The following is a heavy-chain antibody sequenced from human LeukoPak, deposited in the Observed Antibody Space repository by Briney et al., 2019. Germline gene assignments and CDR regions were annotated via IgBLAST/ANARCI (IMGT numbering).Heavy chain of an antibody. CDR3: ATLQQLWTYFDY. J-gene: IGHJ4*02. CDR2: INPNSGGT. CDR1: GYTFTGYY. V-gene: IGHV1-2*02. Sequence: ASVKVSCKASGYTFTGYYMHWVRQAPGQGLEWMGWINPNSGGTNYAQKFQGRVTMTRDTSISTAYMELSRLRSDDTAVYYCATLQQLWTYFDYWGQGTLVTVSS. D-gene: IGHD5-24*01.